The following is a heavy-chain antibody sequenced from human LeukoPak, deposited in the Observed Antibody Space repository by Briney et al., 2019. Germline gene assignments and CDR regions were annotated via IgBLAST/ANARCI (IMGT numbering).Heavy chain of an antibody. J-gene: IGHJ4*02. D-gene: IGHD3-22*01. CDR1: GGSISSSSYY. Sequence: PSETLSLTCTVSGGSISSSSYYWGWIRQPPGKGLEWIGTIYYTGVTYYNPSLKSRVTISVDTSKNQFSLNLSSVTAADTAVYYCARADYDNVDWGQGTLVTVSS. CDR2: IYYTGVT. V-gene: IGHV4-39*07. CDR3: ARADYDNVD.